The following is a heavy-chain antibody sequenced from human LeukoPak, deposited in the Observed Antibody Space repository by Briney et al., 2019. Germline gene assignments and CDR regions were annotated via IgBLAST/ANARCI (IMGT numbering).Heavy chain of an antibody. CDR1: GGSISSGSYY. CDR2: IYTSGST. Sequence: SETLSLTCTVSGGSISSGSYYWSWIRQPAGKGLEWIGRIYTSGSTIYNPSLKGRVTISVDTSKNQFSLKLSSVTAADTAVYYCARDTTRPGDGYYYYMDVWGKGTTVTVSS. V-gene: IGHV4-61*02. D-gene: IGHD1-1*01. J-gene: IGHJ6*03. CDR3: ARDTTRPGDGYYYYMDV.